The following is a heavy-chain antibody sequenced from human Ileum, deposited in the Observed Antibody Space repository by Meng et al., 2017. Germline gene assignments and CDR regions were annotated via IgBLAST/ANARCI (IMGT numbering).Heavy chain of an antibody. J-gene: IGHJ4*02. D-gene: IGHD1-26*01. CDR1: GDTVSSNSAA. V-gene: IGHV6-1*01. CDR3: AKDGTSGSYLGLYY. Sequence: HVQLQQSGPGRVKSSQTLALTCAISGDTVSSNSAAWNWISQSPSRGLEWLGRTYYRSKWYNDYAVSVKSRITINPDTSKIQFSLQLNSVTPEDTAVYYCAKDGTSGSYLGLYYWGQGTLVTVSS. CDR2: TYYRSKWYN.